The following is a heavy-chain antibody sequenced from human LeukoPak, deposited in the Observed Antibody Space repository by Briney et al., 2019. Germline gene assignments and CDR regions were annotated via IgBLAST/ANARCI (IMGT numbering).Heavy chain of an antibody. V-gene: IGHV3-9*01. Sequence: GGSLRLSCAASGFTFDDYATHWVRQAPGKGLEWVSGISWNSGSIGYADSVKGRFTISRDNAKNSLYLQMNSLRAEDTALYYCAKAFGYSYGTAPFDYWGQGTLVTVSS. CDR1: GFTFDDYA. J-gene: IGHJ4*02. D-gene: IGHD5-18*01. CDR2: ISWNSGSI. CDR3: AKAFGYSYGTAPFDY.